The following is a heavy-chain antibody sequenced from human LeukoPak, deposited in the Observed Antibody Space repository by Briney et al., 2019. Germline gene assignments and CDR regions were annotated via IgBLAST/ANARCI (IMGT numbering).Heavy chain of an antibody. CDR2: ISRSGSTK. V-gene: IGHV3-48*03. CDR1: GFTFSSYE. CDR3: ARDESWLPDY. D-gene: IGHD5-18*01. J-gene: IGHJ4*02. Sequence: PGGSLRLSCAASGFTFSSYEMNWVRQAPGKGLEWVSYISRSGSTKYYTDSVKGRFTISRDNAKNSLYLQMNSLRAEDTAVYYCARDESWLPDYWGQGTLVTVSS.